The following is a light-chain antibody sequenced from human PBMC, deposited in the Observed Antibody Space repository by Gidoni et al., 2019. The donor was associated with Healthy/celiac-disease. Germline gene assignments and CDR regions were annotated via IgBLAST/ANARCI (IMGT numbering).Light chain of an antibody. V-gene: IGKV4-1*01. CDR2: WAS. CDR3: QQYYSTPLT. J-gene: IGKJ4*01. CDR1: QSVLYSSNNKNY. Sequence: DIVMTQYPDSLAVSLGERATINCKSSQSVLYSSNNKNYLAWYQQKPGPPPKLLIYWASTRESGVPDRFSGSGSGTDFTLTISSLQAEDVAVYYCQQYYSTPLTFGGGTKVEIK.